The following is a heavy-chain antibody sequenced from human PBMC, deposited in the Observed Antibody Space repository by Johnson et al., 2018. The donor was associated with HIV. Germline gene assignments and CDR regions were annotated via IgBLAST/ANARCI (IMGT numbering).Heavy chain of an antibody. CDR1: GFTFSSYG. CDR3: AKVHMYYDILTGYGAFDI. D-gene: IGHD3-9*01. CDR2: IRYDGSNK. V-gene: IGHV3-30*02. Sequence: QVQLVESGGGVVQPGGSLRLSCAASGFTFSSYGMHWVRQAPGKGLEWVAFIRYDGSNKYYADSVKGRFTISRDNSKNTPYLQMNSLRAEDTAVYYCAKVHMYYDILTGYGAFDIWGQGTMVTVSS. J-gene: IGHJ3*02.